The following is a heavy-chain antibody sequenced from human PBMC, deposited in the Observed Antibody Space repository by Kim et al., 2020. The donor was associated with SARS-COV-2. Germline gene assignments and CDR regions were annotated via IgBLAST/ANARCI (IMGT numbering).Heavy chain of an antibody. V-gene: IGHV4-59*01. CDR1: GGSISSYY. J-gene: IGHJ4*02. Sequence: SETLSLTCTVSGGSISSYYWSWIRQPPGKGLEWIGYIYYSGSTNYNPSLKSRVTISVDTSKNQFSLKLSSVTAADTAVYYCARALWFGESEWGQGTLVTVSS. CDR3: ARALWFGESE. CDR2: IYYSGST. D-gene: IGHD3-10*01.